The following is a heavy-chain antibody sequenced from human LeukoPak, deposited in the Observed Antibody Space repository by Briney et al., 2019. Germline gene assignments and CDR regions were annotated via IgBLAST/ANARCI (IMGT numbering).Heavy chain of an antibody. CDR1: GYTFTSYG. V-gene: IGHV1-18*01. Sequence: WASVNVSCKASGYTFTSYGISWVRQAPGQGLEWMGWISAYNGNTNYAQKLQGRVTMTTDTSTSTAYMELRSLRSDDTAVYYCARGQSAYDFWSGYYTKYYFDYWGQGTLVTVSS. J-gene: IGHJ4*02. CDR2: ISAYNGNT. CDR3: ARGQSAYDFWSGYYTKYYFDY. D-gene: IGHD3-3*01.